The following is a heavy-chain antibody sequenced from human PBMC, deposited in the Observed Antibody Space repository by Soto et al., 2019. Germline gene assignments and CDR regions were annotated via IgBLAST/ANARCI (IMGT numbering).Heavy chain of an antibody. D-gene: IGHD1-26*01. CDR2: MYFGGSF. Sequence: QTQLQESGPGLVKPSETLSLTCTVSGASVSSGYWSWIRQSPGKGLEWIGFMYFGGSFNYNPSLTIRATLAVNTSKNQCSLKRTSLTAADTAVYYCARSYYDSTGFAVDPWGQGTLVTVSS. CDR3: ARSYYDSTGFAVDP. CDR1: GASVSSGY. V-gene: IGHV4-59*02. J-gene: IGHJ5*02.